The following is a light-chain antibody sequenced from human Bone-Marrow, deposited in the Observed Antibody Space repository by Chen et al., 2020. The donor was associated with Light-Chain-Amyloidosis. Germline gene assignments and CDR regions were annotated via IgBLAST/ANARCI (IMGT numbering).Light chain of an antibody. CDR2: DDS. V-gene: IGLV3-21*02. CDR1: NIGSTS. J-gene: IGLJ3*02. Sequence: SYVLTQPSSVSVAPGQTATIACGGNNIGSTSVHWYQQTPGQAPLLVVYDDSDRPSGIPERLSGSNSGNTATLTINRVEAGDEADYYWQVWDRSSDRPVFGGGTKLTVL. CDR3: QVWDRSSDRPV.